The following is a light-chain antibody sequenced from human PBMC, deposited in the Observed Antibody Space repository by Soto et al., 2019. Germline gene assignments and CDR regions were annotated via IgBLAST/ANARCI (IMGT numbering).Light chain of an antibody. CDR1: SSDVGGYNC. CDR3: SSYTSSSLYV. V-gene: IGLV2-14*01. Sequence: SALTQPASVSGSPGQSITISCTGTSSDVGGYNCVSWYQQLPGKAPKLMIYDVSDRPSGVSNRFSGSKSGNTASLTISGLQAEDEADYYCSSYTSSSLYVFGTGTKVTVL. J-gene: IGLJ1*01. CDR2: DVS.